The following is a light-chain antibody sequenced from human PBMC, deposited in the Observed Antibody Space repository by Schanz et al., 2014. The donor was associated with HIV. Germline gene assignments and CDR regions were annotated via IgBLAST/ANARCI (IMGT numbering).Light chain of an antibody. CDR3: CSYAGTSPVVV. Sequence: QSALTQPASVSGSPGQSITISCTGTSSDVGGYNYVSWYQQHPGKAPKLMIYDVSNRPSGVSNRFSGSKSGNTASLTFSGLQAEDEADYYCCSYAGTSPVVVFGGGTKLTVL. CDR1: SSDVGGYNY. J-gene: IGLJ2*01. CDR2: DVS. V-gene: IGLV2-14*03.